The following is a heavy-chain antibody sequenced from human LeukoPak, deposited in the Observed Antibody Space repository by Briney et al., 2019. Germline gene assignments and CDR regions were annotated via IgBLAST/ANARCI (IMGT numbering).Heavy chain of an antibody. V-gene: IGHV3-23*01. CDR3: AKDGSSSGYPYYMDV. J-gene: IGHJ6*03. CDR2: ISGSGGST. CDR1: GFTFSTYA. D-gene: IGHD5-12*01. Sequence: GGSLRLSCKVSGFTFSTYAMSWVRQAPGKGLAWVSVISGSGGSTYYADSVKGRFTISRDNSKNTLYLQMNSLRAEGTAVYYCAKDGSSSGYPYYMDVWGKGTTVTVSS.